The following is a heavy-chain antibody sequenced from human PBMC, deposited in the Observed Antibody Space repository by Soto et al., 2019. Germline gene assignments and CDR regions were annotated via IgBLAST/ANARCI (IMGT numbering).Heavy chain of an antibody. Sequence: SETLSLTCIVSGGSIRSYYWSWIRQPPGKGLDWIGYISHSGSTDYNPSLNSRVTISVDTSKNEFSLRLSSMTAADTAVYYCARVRKEQVGGYNYYGMDVWGQGATVTVSS. J-gene: IGHJ6*02. CDR3: ARVRKEQVGGYNYYGMDV. CDR2: ISHSGST. V-gene: IGHV4-59*01. CDR1: GGSIRSYY. D-gene: IGHD5-18*01.